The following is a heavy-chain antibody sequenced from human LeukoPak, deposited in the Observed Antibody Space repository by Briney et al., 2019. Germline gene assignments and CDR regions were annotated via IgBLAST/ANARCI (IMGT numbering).Heavy chain of an antibody. Sequence: SETLSLTCTVSGGSISSYYWSWIRQPPGKGLEWIGYIYYSGSTNYNPSLKSRVTISVDTSKNQFSLKLSSVTAADTAVYYCARDGAGDAFDIWGQGTMVTVSS. CDR3: ARDGAGDAFDI. J-gene: IGHJ3*02. V-gene: IGHV4-59*01. CDR1: GGSISSYY. D-gene: IGHD6-19*01. CDR2: IYYSGST.